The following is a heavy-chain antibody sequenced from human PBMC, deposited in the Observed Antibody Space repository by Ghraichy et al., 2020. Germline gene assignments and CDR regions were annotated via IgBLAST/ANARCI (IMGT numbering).Heavy chain of an antibody. V-gene: IGHV4-39*01. J-gene: IGHJ4*02. Sequence: SQTLSLTCTVSGGSISSSSYYWGWIRQPPGKGLEWIGSIYYSGSTYYNPSLKSRVTISVDTSKNQFSLKLSSVTAADTAVYYCARHSASDCSGGSCYRRTTVTTIFDYWGQGTLVTVSS. D-gene: IGHD2-15*01. CDR1: GGSISSSSYY. CDR3: ARHSASDCSGGSCYRRTTVTTIFDY. CDR2: IYYSGST.